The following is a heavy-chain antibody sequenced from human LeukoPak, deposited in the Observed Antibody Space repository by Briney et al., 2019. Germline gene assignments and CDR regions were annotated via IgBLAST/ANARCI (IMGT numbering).Heavy chain of an antibody. J-gene: IGHJ4*02. CDR3: AKSLGYCSSTSCYGNDY. CDR1: GFTFSSYG. V-gene: IGHV3-23*01. CDR2: ISGSGGST. D-gene: IGHD2-2*01. Sequence: GGTLRLSCAASGFTFSSYGMSWVRQAPGKGLEWVSAISGSGGSTYYADSVKGRFTTSRDNSKNTLYLQMNSLRAEDTAVYYCAKSLGYCSSTSCYGNDYWGQGTLVTVSS.